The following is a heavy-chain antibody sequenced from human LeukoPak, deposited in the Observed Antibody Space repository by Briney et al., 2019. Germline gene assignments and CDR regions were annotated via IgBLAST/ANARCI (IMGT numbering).Heavy chain of an antibody. D-gene: IGHD2-15*01. CDR3: ARGRQEDIVVVVAAKVFDWFDP. Sequence: PSGTLSLTCAVSGGSISSSNWWSWVRQPPGKGLEWIGEIYHSGSTNYNPSLKSRVTISVDKSKNQFSLKLSSVTAADTAVYYCARGRQEDIVVVVAAKVFDWFDPWGQGTLVTVSS. CDR1: GGSISSSNW. V-gene: IGHV4-4*02. J-gene: IGHJ5*02. CDR2: IYHSGST.